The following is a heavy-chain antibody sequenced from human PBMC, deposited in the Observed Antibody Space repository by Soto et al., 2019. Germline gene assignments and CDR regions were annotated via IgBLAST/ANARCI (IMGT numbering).Heavy chain of an antibody. Sequence: QVQLQQWGAGLLKPSETLSLTCAVNGGSLTGYYWSWIRQPPGKGLEWIGEIKDGGSTNYSPSLRGRVTISADTSKNQSSLRLNSVTAADTAVYFCARGQEGIVATHWDQGTLVTVSS. V-gene: IGHV4-34*01. CDR2: IKDGGST. D-gene: IGHD5-12*01. CDR1: GGSLTGYY. J-gene: IGHJ4*02. CDR3: ARGQEGIVATH.